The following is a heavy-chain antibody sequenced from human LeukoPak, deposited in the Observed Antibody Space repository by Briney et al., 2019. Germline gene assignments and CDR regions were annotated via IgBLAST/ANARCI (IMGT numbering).Heavy chain of an antibody. CDR1: GYTFTSYY. J-gene: IGHJ5*02. CDR2: INPSGGST. D-gene: IGHD1-26*01. CDR3: ARVDRELLSWFDP. V-gene: IGHV1-46*01. Sequence: ASVKVSCKASGYTFTSYYMHWVRRAPGQGLEWMGIINPSGGSTSYAQKFQGRVTMTRDTSTSTVYMELSSLRSEDTAVYYCARVDRELLSWFDPWGQGTLVTVSS.